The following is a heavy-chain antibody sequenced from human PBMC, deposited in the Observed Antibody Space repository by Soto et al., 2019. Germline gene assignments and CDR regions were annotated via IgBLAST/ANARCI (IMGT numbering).Heavy chain of an antibody. CDR1: GGTFSSYA. CDR3: ARGPGVVVPAAPYGMDV. Sequence: SVKVSCKASGGTFSSYAISWVRQAPGQGLEWMGGIITIFGTANYAQKFQGRVTITADESTSTAYMELSSLRSEDTAVYYCARGPGVVVPAAPYGMDVWGQGTTVTVSS. D-gene: IGHD2-2*01. CDR2: IITIFGTA. J-gene: IGHJ6*02. V-gene: IGHV1-69*13.